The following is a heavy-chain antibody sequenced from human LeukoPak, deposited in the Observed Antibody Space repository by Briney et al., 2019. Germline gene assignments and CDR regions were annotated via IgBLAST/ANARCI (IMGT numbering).Heavy chain of an antibody. CDR2: TRNKANSYTT. CDR3: ARADYGGNYGYDY. V-gene: IGHV3-72*01. D-gene: IGHD4-23*01. Sequence: GGSLRLSCTASGFTFSDHYMDWVRQAPGKGLEWVGRTRNKANSYTTEYAASVKGRFTISRDDSKNSLYLQMNSLKTEDTAVYYCARADYGGNYGYDYWGQGTLVTVSS. J-gene: IGHJ4*02. CDR1: GFTFSDHY.